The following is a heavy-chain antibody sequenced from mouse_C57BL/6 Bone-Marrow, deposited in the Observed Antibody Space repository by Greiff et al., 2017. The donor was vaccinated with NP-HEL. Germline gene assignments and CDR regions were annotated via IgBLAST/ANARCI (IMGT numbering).Heavy chain of an antibody. CDR1: GYSITSGYY. CDR3: AREDYRYFDV. J-gene: IGHJ1*03. V-gene: IGHV3-6*01. Sequence: EVKLQESGPGLVKPSQSLSLTCSVTGYSITSGYYWNWIRQFPGNKLEWMGYISYDGSNNYNPSLKNRISITRDTSKNQFFLKLNSVTTEDTATYYCAREDYRYFDVWGTGTTVTVSS. CDR2: ISYDGSN.